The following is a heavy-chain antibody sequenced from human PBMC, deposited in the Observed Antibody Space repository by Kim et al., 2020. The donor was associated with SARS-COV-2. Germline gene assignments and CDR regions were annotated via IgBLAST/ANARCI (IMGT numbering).Heavy chain of an antibody. D-gene: IGHD6-13*01. V-gene: IGHV3-48*03. CDR1: GFTFSSYE. Sequence: GGSLRLSCAASGFTFSSYEMNWVRQAPGKGLEWVSYISSSGSTIYYADSVKGRFTISRDNAKNSLYLQMNSLRAEDMAVYYCARGMVAAAGYYYYGMDVWGQGTTVTVSS. J-gene: IGHJ6*02. CDR3: ARGMVAAAGYYYYGMDV. CDR2: ISSSGSTI.